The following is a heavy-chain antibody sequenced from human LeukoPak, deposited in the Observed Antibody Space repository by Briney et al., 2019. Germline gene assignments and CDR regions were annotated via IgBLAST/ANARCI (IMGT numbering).Heavy chain of an antibody. J-gene: IGHJ4*02. D-gene: IGHD2-15*01. Sequence: ASVKVSCKASGYTFTGYYMHWVRQAPGQGPEWMGRINPNSGDTGYAQKFQGRVTMTRDTSISTAYMELTRLRSDDTAVYYCAREYCNAGICYAYFDYWGQGTPVTVSS. CDR1: GYTFTGYY. CDR3: AREYCNAGICYAYFDY. CDR2: INPNSGDT. V-gene: IGHV1-2*06.